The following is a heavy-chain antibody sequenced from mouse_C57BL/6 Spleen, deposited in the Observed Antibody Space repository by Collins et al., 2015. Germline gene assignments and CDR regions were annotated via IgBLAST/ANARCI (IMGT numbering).Heavy chain of an antibody. CDR1: GFSLTDYG. J-gene: IGHJ1*03. CDR3: AKMTGYGSRGYLDV. V-gene: IGHV2-2*01. D-gene: IGHD1-1*01. CDR2: VWSGGST. Sequence: QVQLKQSGPGLVQASQSPSINCTVSGFSLTDYGVHWVRQSPGKGLEWLGGVWSGGSTDYNEGFISRLSISRDNSKSQVFFKMSSLQPDDTAMYYCAKMTGYGSRGYLDVWGTGTTVTVSS.